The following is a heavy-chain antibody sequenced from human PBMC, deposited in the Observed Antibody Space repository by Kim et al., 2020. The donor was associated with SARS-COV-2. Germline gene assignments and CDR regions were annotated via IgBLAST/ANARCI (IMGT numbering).Heavy chain of an antibody. CDR2: T. V-gene: IGHV1-18*01. J-gene: IGHJ4*02. Sequence: TNYAQKLQGRVTMTTDTSTSTAYMELRSLRSDDTAVYYCARKNDILDFDYWGQGTLVTVSS. CDR3: ARKNDILDFDY. D-gene: IGHD3-9*01.